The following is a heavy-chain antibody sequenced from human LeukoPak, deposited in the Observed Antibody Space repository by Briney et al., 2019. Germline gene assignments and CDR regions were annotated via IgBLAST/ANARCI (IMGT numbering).Heavy chain of an antibody. V-gene: IGHV1-46*01. CDR1: GYTFTNYH. D-gene: IGHD6-19*01. Sequence: GASVKVSCKASGYTFTNYHMHWVRQAPGQGLEWMGRINPSAGGTSYAQKFQGRVTMTTDTSTSTAYMELRSLISDDTAVYFCATDDIAVAGTNFDYWGQGTLVTVSS. J-gene: IGHJ4*02. CDR2: INPSAGGT. CDR3: ATDDIAVAGTNFDY.